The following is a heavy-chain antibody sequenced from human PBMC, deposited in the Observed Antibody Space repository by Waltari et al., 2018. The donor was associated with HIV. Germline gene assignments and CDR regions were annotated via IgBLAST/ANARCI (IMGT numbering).Heavy chain of an antibody. J-gene: IGHJ6*02. CDR2: IYYSGST. V-gene: IGHV4-39*01. Sequence: QLQLQESGPGLVKPSEPLSLTCTVSGGSISSSSYYWGWIRQPPGRGLEWIGSIYYSGSTYYNPSLKIRVTISVDTSKNQFSLKLSSVTAADTAVYYCARRILCSGGSCYPHVDYGMDVWGQGTTVTVSS. D-gene: IGHD2-15*01. CDR1: GGSISSSSYY. CDR3: ARRILCSGGSCYPHVDYGMDV.